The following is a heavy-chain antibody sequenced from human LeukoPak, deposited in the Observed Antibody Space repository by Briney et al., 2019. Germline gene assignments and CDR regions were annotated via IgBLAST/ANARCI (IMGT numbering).Heavy chain of an antibody. Sequence: GRSLRLSCAASGFTFSSYGIHWVRQAPGKGLEWVAVISSDGSNKFYADSVKGRFTISRDNSKNTLYLQMNSLRPEDSAVYYCARSEYSFDYWGQGTLVTVSS. J-gene: IGHJ4*02. CDR2: ISSDGSNK. V-gene: IGHV3-30*03. CDR1: GFTFSSYG. CDR3: ARSEYSFDY.